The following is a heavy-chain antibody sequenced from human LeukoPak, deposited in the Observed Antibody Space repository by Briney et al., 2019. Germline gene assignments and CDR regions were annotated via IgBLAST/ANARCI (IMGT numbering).Heavy chain of an antibody. CDR1: GYTLTELS. D-gene: IGHD1-26*01. Sequence: ASVKVSCKVSGYTLTELSMHWVRQAPGKGLEWMGGFDPEDGETIYAQKFQGRVTMTEDTSTDTAYMELSSLRSEDTAVYYCATAGGLLSHYYYYYMDVWGKGTTVTVSS. CDR3: ATAGGLLSHYYYYYMDV. J-gene: IGHJ6*03. V-gene: IGHV1-24*01. CDR2: FDPEDGET.